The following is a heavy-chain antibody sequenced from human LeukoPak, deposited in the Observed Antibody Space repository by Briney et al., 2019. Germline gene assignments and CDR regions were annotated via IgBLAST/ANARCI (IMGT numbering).Heavy chain of an antibody. CDR1: GFTFSSYA. V-gene: IGHV3-30*14. Sequence: HPGRSLRLSCAASGFTFSSYAMHWVRQAPGKGLEWVAVISYDGSNKYYADSVKGRFTISRDNSKNTLYLQMGSLRAEDMAVYYCARSYYAPNRAIDYWGQGTLVTVSS. D-gene: IGHD3-3*01. CDR2: ISYDGSNK. J-gene: IGHJ4*02. CDR3: ARSYYAPNRAIDY.